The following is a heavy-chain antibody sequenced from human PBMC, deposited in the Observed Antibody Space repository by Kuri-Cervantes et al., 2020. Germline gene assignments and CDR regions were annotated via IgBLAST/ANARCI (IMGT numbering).Heavy chain of an antibody. CDR3: ARDSGYDSRGAFDY. CDR2: IWYDGSNK. V-gene: IGHV3-33*02. D-gene: IGHD3-22*01. J-gene: IGHJ4*02. CDR1: GFTFSSYG. Sequence: GESLKISCAASGFTFSSYGMHWVRQAPGKGLEWVAVIWYDGSNKYYADSAKGRFTISRDNSKNTLFLQMNSLRTEDTAVYYCARDSGYDSRGAFDYWGQGTLVTVSS.